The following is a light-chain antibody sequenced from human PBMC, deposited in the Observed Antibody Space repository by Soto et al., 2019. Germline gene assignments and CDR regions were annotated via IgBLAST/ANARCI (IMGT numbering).Light chain of an antibody. Sequence: IQITQSPSSVSASVGDTVTITCRASQLISSWLAWYQQKPGKAPKLLIYAASNLQSGVPSRFSGRESGPDFTLTISSLQPEACAAYFCQQASSFPLTCGGGTKVEI. CDR3: QQASSFPLT. J-gene: IGKJ4*02. V-gene: IGKV1-12*01. CDR1: QLISSW. CDR2: AAS.